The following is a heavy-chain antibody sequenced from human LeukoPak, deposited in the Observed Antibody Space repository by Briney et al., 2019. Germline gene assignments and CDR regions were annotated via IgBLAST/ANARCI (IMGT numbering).Heavy chain of an antibody. J-gene: IGHJ4*02. CDR3: ARAVSEDYYGSGSYYDY. Sequence: SETLSLTCTVSGGPISSYYWSWIRQPPGKGLEWIGYIYYSGSTNYNPSLKSRVTISVDTSKNQFSLKLSSVTAADTAVYYCARAVSEDYYGSGSYYDYWGQGTLVTVSS. CDR1: GGPISSYY. D-gene: IGHD3-10*01. V-gene: IGHV4-59*08. CDR2: IYYSGST.